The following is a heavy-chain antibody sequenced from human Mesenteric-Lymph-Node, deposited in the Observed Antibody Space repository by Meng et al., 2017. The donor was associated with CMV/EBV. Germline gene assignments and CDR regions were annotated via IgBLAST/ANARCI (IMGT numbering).Heavy chain of an antibody. D-gene: IGHD6-19*01. V-gene: IGHV3-7*01. J-gene: IGHJ4*02. Sequence: GESLKISCVVSGFTLTNYWMSRVRQAPGKGLEWVANIHQDGSEKYYVDPVKGRFTISRDNARNSLYLQMDSLRVEDTAVYYCASGFGSAWYGAYFFDYWGQGRLVTVSS. CDR3: ASGFGSAWYGAYFFDY. CDR2: IHQDGSEK. CDR1: GFTLTNYW.